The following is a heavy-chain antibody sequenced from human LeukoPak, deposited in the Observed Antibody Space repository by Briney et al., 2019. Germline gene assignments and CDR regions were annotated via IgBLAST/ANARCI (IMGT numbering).Heavy chain of an antibody. D-gene: IGHD3-10*01. V-gene: IGHV1-8*01. CDR2: MNPNSGNT. CDR1: RYTFTSYD. CDR3: ARGRFTMVRGVITHNWFDP. J-gene: IGHJ5*02. Sequence: GASVKVSCKASRYTFTSYDINWVRQATGQGLEWMGWMNPNSGNTGYAQKFQGRVTMTRNTSISTAYMELSSLRSEDTAVYYCARGRFTMVRGVITHNWFDPWGQGTLVTVSS.